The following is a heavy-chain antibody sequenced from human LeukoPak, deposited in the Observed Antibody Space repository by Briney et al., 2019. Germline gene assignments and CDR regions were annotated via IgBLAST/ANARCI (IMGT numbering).Heavy chain of an antibody. D-gene: IGHD6-13*01. V-gene: IGHV1-46*01. CDR3: ARSAGIAAESWYFDY. Sequence: ASVKVSCKASGYTLTSYYLHWVRQAPGQELEWMAIINPSGGSTSHAQKFQGGVTMTRDTSASTVYMELSGLRSEDTAVYYCARSAGIAAESWYFDYWGQGTLVTVSS. CDR2: INPSGGST. CDR1: GYTLTSYY. J-gene: IGHJ4*02.